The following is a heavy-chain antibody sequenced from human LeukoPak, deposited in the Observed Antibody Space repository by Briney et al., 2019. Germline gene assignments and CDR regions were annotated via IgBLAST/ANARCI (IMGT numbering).Heavy chain of an antibody. Sequence: SETLSLTCTVSGGSISSSSYYWGWIRQPPGKGLEWIGSIYYSGSTYYNPSLKSRVTISVDTSKNQFSLKLSSVTAADTAVYYCAREPGASSGWYFDYWGQGTLVTVSS. CDR2: IYYSGST. V-gene: IGHV4-39*07. J-gene: IGHJ4*02. D-gene: IGHD6-19*01. CDR3: AREPGASSGWYFDY. CDR1: GGSISSSSYY.